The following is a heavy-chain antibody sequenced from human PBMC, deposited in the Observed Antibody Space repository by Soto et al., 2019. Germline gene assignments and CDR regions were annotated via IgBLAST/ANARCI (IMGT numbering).Heavy chain of an antibody. CDR3: AKELLMEYSSWDYYYGMYV. V-gene: IGHV3-30*18. Sequence: PGGSLRLSCAVSGFTVSTYGMHWVRQAPGKGLEWVAVISRDGGTKYYADSVKGRFTISRDNSKNTLYLQMNSLRAEDTAVYYCAKELLMEYSSWDYYYGMYVWGQGTTVTVSS. D-gene: IGHD5-18*01. J-gene: IGHJ6*02. CDR1: GFTVSTYG. CDR2: ISRDGGTK.